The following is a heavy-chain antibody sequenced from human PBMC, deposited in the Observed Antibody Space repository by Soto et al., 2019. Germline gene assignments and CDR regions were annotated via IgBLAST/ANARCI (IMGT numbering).Heavy chain of an antibody. CDR3: ARRIPFGYGMDV. Sequence: GGSLRLSWAASGFTFSSYAMHWVRQAPGKGLEYVSAITSSGGNTDYASSVKGRFTISRDNSKNTLYLQMGSLRAEDMAVYYCARRIPFGYGMDVWGQGTTVTVSS. J-gene: IGHJ6*02. CDR1: GFTFSSYA. V-gene: IGHV3-64*01. CDR2: ITSSGGNT. D-gene: IGHD2-21*01.